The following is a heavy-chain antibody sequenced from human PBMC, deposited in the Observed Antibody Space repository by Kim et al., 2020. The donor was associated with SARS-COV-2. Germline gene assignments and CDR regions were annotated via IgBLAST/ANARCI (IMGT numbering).Heavy chain of an antibody. J-gene: IGHJ4*02. Sequence: ASVMVSCKASGYTFTSYAMHWVRQAPGQRLEWMGWINAGNGNTKYSQKFQGRVTITRDTSASTAYMELSSLRSEDTAVYYCARDVNYYGSGSGDYWGQGTLVTVSS. CDR3: ARDVNYYGSGSGDY. CDR1: GYTFTSYA. V-gene: IGHV1-3*01. D-gene: IGHD3-10*01. CDR2: INAGNGNT.